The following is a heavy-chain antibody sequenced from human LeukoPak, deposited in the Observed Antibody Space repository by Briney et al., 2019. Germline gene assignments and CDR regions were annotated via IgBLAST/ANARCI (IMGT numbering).Heavy chain of an antibody. D-gene: IGHD3-10*01. Sequence: PGGSLRLSCAASGFTFSSYEMNWVRQAPGKGLEWVSYISSSGSTIYYADSVKGRFTISRDNAKNSLYLQMNSLRAEDTAVYYCARANPFRGDIDYWGQGTLVTVSS. V-gene: IGHV3-48*03. J-gene: IGHJ4*02. CDR1: GFTFSSYE. CDR3: ARANPFRGDIDY. CDR2: ISSSGSTI.